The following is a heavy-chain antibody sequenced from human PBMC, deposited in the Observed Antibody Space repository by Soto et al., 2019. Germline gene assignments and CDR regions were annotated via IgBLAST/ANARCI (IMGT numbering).Heavy chain of an antibody. V-gene: IGHV3-23*01. Sequence: EVQLLESGGGLVQPGGSLRLSCAASGFTFSSYAMSWVRQAPGKGLEWVAAISGSGGSTYYADSVKGRFTISRDNSKNTLYLRMNSLRAEDTAVYYCAKGSSSSWLMNYFDYWGQGALVTVSS. D-gene: IGHD6-13*01. CDR3: AKGSSSSWLMNYFDY. CDR1: GFTFSSYA. CDR2: ISGSGGST. J-gene: IGHJ4*02.